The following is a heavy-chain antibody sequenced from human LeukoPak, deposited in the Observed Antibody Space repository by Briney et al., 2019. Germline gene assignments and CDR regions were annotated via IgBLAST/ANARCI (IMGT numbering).Heavy chain of an antibody. CDR2: IYYSGSA. CDR3: ARDRAAAHFDY. Sequence: SETLSLTCTVSGGSISSYYWSWIRQPPGKGLEWIGYIYYSGSANYNPSLKSRVTISVDTSKNQFSLKLSSVTAADTAVYYCARDRAAAHFDYWGQGTLVTVSS. V-gene: IGHV4-59*01. D-gene: IGHD6-13*01. CDR1: GGSISSYY. J-gene: IGHJ4*02.